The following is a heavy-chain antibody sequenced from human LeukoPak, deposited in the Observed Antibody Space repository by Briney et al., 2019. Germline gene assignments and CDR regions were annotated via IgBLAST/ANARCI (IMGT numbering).Heavy chain of an antibody. CDR2: ISSDGSNE. D-gene: IGHD3-16*01. CDR3: ARESFGLDY. Sequence: GRSLRLSCAASGFTFSNYVMHWVRPAPGRGLEWVTFISSDGSNEYYGDSVKGRFTIYRDNLILYLHMNSLRTEDTAVYFCARESFGLDYWGQGTLVTVSS. CDR1: GFTFSNYV. V-gene: IGHV3-30-3*01. J-gene: IGHJ4*02.